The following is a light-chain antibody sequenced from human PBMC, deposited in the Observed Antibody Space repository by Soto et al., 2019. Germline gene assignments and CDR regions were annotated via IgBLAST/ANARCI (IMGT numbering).Light chain of an antibody. V-gene: IGLV2-14*01. CDR1: SSDVGGYNH. Sequence: QSALTQPASVSGSPGQSITISCTGSSSDVGGYNHVSWYQQHPGKAPKLMIYEVSNRPSGVSNRFSGSKSGNTASLTISGLHAEDEADYYCISYTTSTTRIIFGGGTQLTVL. J-gene: IGLJ7*01. CDR2: EVS. CDR3: ISYTTSTTRII.